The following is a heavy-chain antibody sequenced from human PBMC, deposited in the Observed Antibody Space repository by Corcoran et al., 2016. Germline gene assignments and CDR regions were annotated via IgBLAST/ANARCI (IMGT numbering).Heavy chain of an antibody. CDR3: AVSTGRYTAYYYGMDV. CDR1: GFSLSTSGMC. J-gene: IGHJ6*02. Sequence: QVTLRESGPALVKPTQTLTLTCTFSGFSLSTSGMCVSWIRQPPGKALEWLALIDWDDDKYYSTSLKTRLTISKDTSKNQVVLTMTNMDPVDTATYDCAVSTGRYTAYYYGMDVWGQGTTVTVSS. CDR2: IDWDDDK. D-gene: IGHD2-2*02. V-gene: IGHV2-70*01.